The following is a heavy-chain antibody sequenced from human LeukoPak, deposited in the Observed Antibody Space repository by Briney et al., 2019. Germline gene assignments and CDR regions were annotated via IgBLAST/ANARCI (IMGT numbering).Heavy chain of an antibody. V-gene: IGHV2-5*01. Sequence: SGPSPFHPTQTLTLTCTFSGFSLSTSGVGVGWIRQPPGKALEWLALIYWNDDKRYSPSLKSRLTITKDTSKHQVVLTISNMDPVDTATYYCAHRDSSGWYTRGPQEAFDYWGQGTLVTVSS. CDR2: IYWNDDK. D-gene: IGHD6-19*01. J-gene: IGHJ4*02. CDR3: AHRDSSGWYTRGPQEAFDY. CDR1: GFSLSTSGVG.